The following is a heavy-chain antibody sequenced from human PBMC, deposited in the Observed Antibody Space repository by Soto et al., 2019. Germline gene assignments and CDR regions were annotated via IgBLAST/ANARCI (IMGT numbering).Heavy chain of an antibody. J-gene: IGHJ4*02. CDR1: GFALSDYY. CDR3: ARETFGSGTYLSEPSIDY. Sequence: QVQLVESGGGLVKPGGSLRLSCAASGFALSDYYMYWIRQAPGKWLEWVSYISSSSTYTNYADSVKGRFTISRDNAKNSLYLQMNSLRAEDTAVYYCARETFGSGTYLSEPSIDYWGQGTLVTVSS. D-gene: IGHD3-10*01. CDR2: ISSSSTYT. V-gene: IGHV3-11*05.